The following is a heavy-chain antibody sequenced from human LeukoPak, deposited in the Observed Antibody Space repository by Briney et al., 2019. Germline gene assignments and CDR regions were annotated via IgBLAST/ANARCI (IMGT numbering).Heavy chain of an antibody. J-gene: IGHJ4*02. CDR3: AGGYGFDY. CDR1: GFPFSTYW. V-gene: IGHV3-74*01. CDR2: INSDGRRT. D-gene: IGHD1-1*01. Sequence: PGGSLRLSCAASGFPFSTYWMHWVRQAPGKGLVWVSHINSDGRRTNYADSVKGRFTISRDNAKNTLYLQMNSLRAEDTAVYSCAGGYGFDYWGQGTLVTVSS.